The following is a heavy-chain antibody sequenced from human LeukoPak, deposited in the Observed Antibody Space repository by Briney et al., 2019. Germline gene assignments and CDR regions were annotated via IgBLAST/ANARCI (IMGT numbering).Heavy chain of an antibody. CDR1: GFTFSSYA. CDR3: AKGTTAAPYYYYYSMDV. CDR2: ISDSGGS. J-gene: IGHJ6*02. D-gene: IGHD1-1*01. V-gene: IGHV3-23*01. Sequence: PGGSLRLPCAAAGFTFSSYAMNWVRQAPGKGLEWVSGISDSGGSTDSVKGRFTISRDNSKNTLYLQMNSLRAEDSAVYYCAKGTTAAPYYYYYSMDVWGQGTTVTVSS.